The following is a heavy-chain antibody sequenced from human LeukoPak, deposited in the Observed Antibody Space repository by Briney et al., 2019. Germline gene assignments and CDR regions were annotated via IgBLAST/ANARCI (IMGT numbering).Heavy chain of an antibody. CDR2: ISGSGGST. Sequence: GGSLRLSCAASGFTFSSHAMSWVRQAPGKGLEWVSAISGSGGSTYYADSVKGRFTISRDNSKNTLYLQMNSLRAEDTAVYYCAKDNFLSFGESTPFDYWGQGTLVTVSS. V-gene: IGHV3-23*01. J-gene: IGHJ4*02. CDR3: AKDNFLSFGESTPFDY. D-gene: IGHD3-10*01. CDR1: GFTFSSHA.